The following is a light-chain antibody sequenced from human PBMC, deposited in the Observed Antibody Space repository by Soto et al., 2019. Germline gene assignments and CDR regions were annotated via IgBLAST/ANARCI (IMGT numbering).Light chain of an antibody. CDR2: DVS. J-gene: IGLJ1*01. Sequence: QSALTQPASVSGSPGQSITIYCTGTSSDVGGYDYVSWYQQHPDKAPKLIIYDVSRRPSGVSIRFSGSKSGNTASLTISGLQAVDEAEYYCSSYSSNTPYVFGTGTKLTVL. CDR1: SSDVGGYDY. V-gene: IGLV2-14*01. CDR3: SSYSSNTPYV.